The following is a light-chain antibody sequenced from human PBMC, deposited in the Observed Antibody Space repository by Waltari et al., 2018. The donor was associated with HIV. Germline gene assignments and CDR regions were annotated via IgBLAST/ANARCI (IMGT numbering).Light chain of an antibody. V-gene: IGLV1-51*02. CDR1: SSNIGNNY. J-gene: IGLJ2*01. Sequence: QSVLTQPPSVSAAPGQKVTISCSGSSSNIGNNYVSWYQQLPGPAPKLLIYENKKRPSGIPDRFSGSKSGTSATLGITGLQTGDEADYYCGTWDSSLSAVVFGGGTKLTVL. CDR2: ENK. CDR3: GTWDSSLSAVV.